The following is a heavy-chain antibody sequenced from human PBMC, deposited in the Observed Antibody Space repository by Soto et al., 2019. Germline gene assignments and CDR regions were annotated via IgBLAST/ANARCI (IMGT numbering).Heavy chain of an antibody. CDR3: ARDWGSSYSSGWYQGYYFDY. Sequence: QVQLVQSGAEVKKPGASVKVSCKASGYTFTSYGISWVRQAPGQGLEWMGWISAYNGNTNYAQKLQGRVTMTTDTSTSTAYMEVRRLRSDDTAVYYCARDWGSSYSSGWYQGYYFDYWGQGTLVTVSS. CDR1: GYTFTSYG. V-gene: IGHV1-18*01. J-gene: IGHJ4*02. CDR2: ISAYNGNT. D-gene: IGHD6-19*01.